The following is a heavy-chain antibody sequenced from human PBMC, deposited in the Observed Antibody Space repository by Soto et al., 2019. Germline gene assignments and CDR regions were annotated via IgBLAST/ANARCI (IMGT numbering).Heavy chain of an antibody. CDR3: AKNQPSWATRAAFDY. CDR2: ISGGSGDST. Sequence: GGSLRLSCSASGFSISDYAMSWVRQAPGKGLEWVSGISGGSGDSTFYADSVKGRFTISRDNYKNTLHLQMNSLRTEDTAVYYCAKNQPSWATRAAFDYWGQGTLVTVSS. D-gene: IGHD2-2*01. CDR1: GFSISDYA. V-gene: IGHV3-23*01. J-gene: IGHJ4*02.